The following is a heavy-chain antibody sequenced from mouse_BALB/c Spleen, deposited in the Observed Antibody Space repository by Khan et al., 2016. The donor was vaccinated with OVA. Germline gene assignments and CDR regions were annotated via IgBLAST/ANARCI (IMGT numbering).Heavy chain of an antibody. D-gene: IGHD2-3*01. CDR2: VSSGGSYT. V-gene: IGHV5-9-3*01. Sequence: EVELVESGGGLVKPGGSLKLSCAASGFTFNNYAMSWVRQTPEKRLEWVATVSSGGSYTYYPDNVKGRFTISRDNAKNTLYLQMSSLRSEDTDMYYCTRQGGIYDGPFDYWGQGTTLTVSS. J-gene: IGHJ2*01. CDR1: GFTFNNYA. CDR3: TRQGGIYDGPFDY.